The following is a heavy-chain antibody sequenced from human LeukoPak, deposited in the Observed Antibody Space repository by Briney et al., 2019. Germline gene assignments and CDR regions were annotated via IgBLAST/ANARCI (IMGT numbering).Heavy chain of an antibody. Sequence: KPSETLSLSSASYGGSFTVYYWCRSRQPPGKGLEWIGEINHTGSTNYNPSLKSRVTISVDTSKNQFSLKLSSVTAADTAVYYCARCRVLRSYLTWLGDFVDYWGQGTLVTVSS. V-gene: IGHV4-34*01. J-gene: IGHJ4*02. CDR3: ARCRVLRSYLTWLGDFVDY. CDR1: GGSFTVYY. CDR2: INHTGST. D-gene: IGHD3-3*01.